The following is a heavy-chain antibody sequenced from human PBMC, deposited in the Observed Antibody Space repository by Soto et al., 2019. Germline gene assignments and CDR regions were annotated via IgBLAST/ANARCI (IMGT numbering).Heavy chain of an antibody. J-gene: IGHJ6*02. V-gene: IGHV4-30-2*01. CDR1: GCSISSGGYS. CDR2: IYHSGST. D-gene: IGHD2-21*02. Sequence: ALSHTCTVSGCSISSGGYSWSWIRQQPGKGLEWIGYIYHSGSTYYNPSLKSRVTISVDRSKNQFSLKLSSVTAADTAVYYCARDLRGYCGADCYPLHVWGQGPTLTVS. CDR3: ARDLRGYCGADCYPLHV.